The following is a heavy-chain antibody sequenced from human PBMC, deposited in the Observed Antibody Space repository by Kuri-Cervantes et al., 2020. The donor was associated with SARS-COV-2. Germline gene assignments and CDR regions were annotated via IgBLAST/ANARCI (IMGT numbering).Heavy chain of an antibody. V-gene: IGHV3-20*04. CDR1: GFSFSNSG. Sequence: GGSLRLSCAASGFSFSNSGMKWVRQAPGKGLEWVSGISWNSGSIGYADSVKGRFTISRDNAKKSLYLQMNSLRAEDTAIYYCARASFDFWSGYYTGYFYDYWGQGTLVTVSS. CDR3: ARASFDFWSGYYTGYFYDY. D-gene: IGHD3-3*01. J-gene: IGHJ4*02. CDR2: ISWNSGSI.